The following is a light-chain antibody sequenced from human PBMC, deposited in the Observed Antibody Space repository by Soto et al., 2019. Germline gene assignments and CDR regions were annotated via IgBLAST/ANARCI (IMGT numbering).Light chain of an antibody. V-gene: IGKV3-15*01. Sequence: DIVMTQSPATLSVSPGERATLSCRASQSVSSNLAWYQQKPGQAPRLLIYGASTRATGIPARFSGSGSGTELTLTISSLQSEDFAVYYCQQYNNWPPMYTFGQGTKLEIK. CDR2: GAS. J-gene: IGKJ2*01. CDR1: QSVSSN. CDR3: QQYNNWPPMYT.